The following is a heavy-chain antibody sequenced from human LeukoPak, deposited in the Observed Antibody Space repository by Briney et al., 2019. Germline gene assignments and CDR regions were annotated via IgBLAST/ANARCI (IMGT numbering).Heavy chain of an antibody. CDR2: IRDNGVGT. V-gene: IGHV3-23*01. J-gene: IGHJ4*02. CDR1: GFSFSDSA. CDR3: AKGTLDIVVVPAAPKVYYFDY. D-gene: IGHD2-2*01. Sequence: GGSLRLSCTASGFSFSDSAMTWVRQAPGKGLEWISTIRDNGVGTYYADSVKGRFTISRDNSKNILYLQMDSLRVDDTAVYYCAKGTLDIVVVPAAPKVYYFDYWGQGTLVTVSS.